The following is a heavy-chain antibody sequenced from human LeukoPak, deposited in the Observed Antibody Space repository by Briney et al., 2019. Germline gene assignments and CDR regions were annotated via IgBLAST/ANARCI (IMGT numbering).Heavy chain of an antibody. CDR1: GYTFTGYY. V-gene: IGHV1-2*02. CDR3: ARNFGTATISRGTFDY. J-gene: IGHJ4*02. Sequence: ASVKVSCKASGYTFTGYYIHWVRQAPGQGLEWMGWINPNSGGTNYAQKFQGRVTMTRDTSITTAYMELSRLRSEDTAVYYCARNFGTATISRGTFDYWGQGTLVTVSS. CDR2: INPNSGGT. D-gene: IGHD5-24*01.